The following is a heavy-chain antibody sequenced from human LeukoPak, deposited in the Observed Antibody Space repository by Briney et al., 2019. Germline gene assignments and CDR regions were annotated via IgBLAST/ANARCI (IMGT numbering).Heavy chain of an antibody. J-gene: IGHJ2*01. V-gene: IGHV3-23*01. CDR1: GFTFRNYA. CDR2: ITGGGGRT. Sequence: QPGGSLRLSCAASGFTFRNYAMTWVRQAPGKGLEWVSVITGGGGRTYYADSVKGRFTISRDNSKNTLLLQIISLRAEDTAVYFCAKSAYTSGWPYWYFDLWGRGTLVTVAS. D-gene: IGHD6-19*01. CDR3: AKSAYTSGWPYWYFDL.